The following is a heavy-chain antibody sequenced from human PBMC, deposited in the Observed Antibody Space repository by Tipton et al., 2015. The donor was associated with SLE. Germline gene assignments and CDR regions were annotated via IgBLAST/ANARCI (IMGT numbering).Heavy chain of an antibody. D-gene: IGHD6-13*01. CDR3: GRFRSSWSYFDY. V-gene: IGHV4-39*07. CDR1: GDSISSSSYY. Sequence: TLSLTCTVSGDSISSSSYYWGWIRQPPGKGLEWIGSMYYSGNTYYNPSLKSRVTISVDTSKNQLSLKLTSVTAADTAAYYCGRFRSSWSYFDYWGQGTLVTVSS. J-gene: IGHJ4*02. CDR2: MYYSGNT.